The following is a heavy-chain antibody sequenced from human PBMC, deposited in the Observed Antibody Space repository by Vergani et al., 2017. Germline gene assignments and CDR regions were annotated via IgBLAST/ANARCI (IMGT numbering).Heavy chain of an antibody. J-gene: IGHJ4*02. CDR2: IYSTGST. D-gene: IGHD3-22*01. CDR3: ARMRGYDEGDAFRIGYFDS. V-gene: IGHV4-31*03. CDR1: GDSISSCVYY. Sequence: QVHLQESGPGLVKPSETLSLTCSVSGDSISSCVYYWNWIRQHPGKGLEWIGYIYSTGSTHHNPSLRRRINMSVDTSKNQFSLKLNSVTAADTAMYYCARMRGYDEGDAFRIGYFDSWGPGILVTVSS.